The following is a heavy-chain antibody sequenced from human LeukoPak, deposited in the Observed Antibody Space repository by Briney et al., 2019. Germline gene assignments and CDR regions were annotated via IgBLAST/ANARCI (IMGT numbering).Heavy chain of an antibody. V-gene: IGHV3-30*18. Sequence: PGRSLRLSCAASGFTFSSYGMHWVRQAPGTGLEWVAVISYDGSNKYYADSVKGRFTISRDNSKNTLYLQMNSLRAEDTAVYYCAKDRSPFYGDYVFDYWGQGTLVTVSS. CDR1: GFTFSSYG. J-gene: IGHJ4*02. CDR2: ISYDGSNK. CDR3: AKDRSPFYGDYVFDY. D-gene: IGHD4-17*01.